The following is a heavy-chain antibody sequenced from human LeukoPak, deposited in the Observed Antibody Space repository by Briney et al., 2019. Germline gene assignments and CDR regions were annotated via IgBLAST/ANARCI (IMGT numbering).Heavy chain of an antibody. CDR1: GGSISSYY. D-gene: IGHD4-17*01. Sequence: PSETLSLTCTVSGGSISSYYWSWIRQPPGKGLEWIGYIYYSGSTNYNPSLKSRVTISVDTSKNQFSLKLSSVTAADPAVYYCARLPNYGDYYFQHWGQGTLVTVSS. J-gene: IGHJ1*01. V-gene: IGHV4-59*08. CDR2: IYYSGST. CDR3: ARLPNYGDYYFQH.